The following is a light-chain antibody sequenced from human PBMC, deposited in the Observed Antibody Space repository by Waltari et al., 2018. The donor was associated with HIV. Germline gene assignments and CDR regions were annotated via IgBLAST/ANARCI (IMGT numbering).Light chain of an antibody. V-gene: IGLV2-11*01. Sequence: SALPKPPSVSGSPGQSLTITCPVTISDARGSTYVSWYQQHPGKAPKRMIYDVSKRPSGVPDRFSGSKSGNTASLTISGLQAEDEADYYCCSYAGSYTYVFGTGTKVTVL. CDR2: DVS. CDR3: CSYAGSYTYV. J-gene: IGLJ1*01. CDR1: ISDARGSTY.